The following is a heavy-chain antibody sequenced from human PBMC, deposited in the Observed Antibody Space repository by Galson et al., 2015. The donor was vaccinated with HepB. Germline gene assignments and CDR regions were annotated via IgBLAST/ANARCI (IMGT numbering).Heavy chain of an antibody. CDR3: ARGVGGYTYMQLDY. D-gene: IGHD5-18*01. Sequence: SETLSLTCTVSGGSISSYYWSWVRQPPGKGLEWIGYIYYTGRTYYNPSLKSRLTISVDTSKNHFSLRLSSVTAADTAIYYCARGVGGYTYMQLDYWGQGTLVTVSS. CDR2: IYYTGRT. J-gene: IGHJ4*02. CDR1: GGSISSYY. V-gene: IGHV4-59*01.